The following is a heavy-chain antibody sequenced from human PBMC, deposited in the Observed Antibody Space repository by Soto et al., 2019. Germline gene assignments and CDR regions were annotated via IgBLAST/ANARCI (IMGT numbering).Heavy chain of an antibody. Sequence: EVQVVESGGVLVQPGGSLRLSCAASGFTVTNNYMSWVRQAPGKGLEWVSVIYNDGSTDYTDSVKGRFTISRDNAKNTVDLQMNCLGVEDTAIYYCGRQPQWLFPWGQGTLVTVSS. CDR2: IYNDGST. V-gene: IGHV3-66*04. D-gene: IGHD3-22*01. CDR1: GFTVTNNY. CDR3: GRQPQWLFP. J-gene: IGHJ5*02.